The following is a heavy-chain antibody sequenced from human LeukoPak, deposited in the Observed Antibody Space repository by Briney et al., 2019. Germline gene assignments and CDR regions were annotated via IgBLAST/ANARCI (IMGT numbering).Heavy chain of an antibody. CDR2: IWYDGSNK. Sequence: PGRSLRLSCAASGFTFSSYGMQWVRQAPGKGLEWVAVIWYDGSNKYYADSVKGRFTISRDNSKNTLYLQMNSLRAEDTAVYYCARDMQPYYYDSSGYLDYWGQGTLVTVSS. CDR3: ARDMQPYYYDSSGYLDY. D-gene: IGHD3-22*01. V-gene: IGHV3-33*01. J-gene: IGHJ4*02. CDR1: GFTFSSYG.